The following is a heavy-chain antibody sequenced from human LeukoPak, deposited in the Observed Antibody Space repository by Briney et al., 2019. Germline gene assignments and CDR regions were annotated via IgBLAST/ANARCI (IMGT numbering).Heavy chain of an antibody. CDR1: GGSISSGSYY. Sequence: SETLSLTCTVSGGSISSGSYYWSWIRQPAGKGLEWIGRIYTSGSTNYNPSLKSRVTISVDTSKNQFSLKLSSVTAADTAVYYCARGVAVFYYGGNPRGIGAFDIWGQGTMVTVSS. CDR3: ARGVAVFYYGGNPRGIGAFDI. J-gene: IGHJ3*02. D-gene: IGHD4-23*01. V-gene: IGHV4-61*02. CDR2: IYTSGST.